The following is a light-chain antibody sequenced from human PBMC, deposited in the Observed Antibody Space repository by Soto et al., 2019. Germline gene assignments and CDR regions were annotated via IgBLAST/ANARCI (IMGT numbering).Light chain of an antibody. CDR1: QNIDNK. CDR3: QQFHYWWT. CDR2: DAS. V-gene: IGKV3-15*01. J-gene: IGKJ1*01. Sequence: ILMTQSPAPLSLSPGERATLSGRASQNIDNKLVWYQQKPGPVPRLLIYDASTRATGIPARFSGSGSGTEFTLTISSLQSEDFAVYYCQQFHYWWTVGQGTKGDIK.